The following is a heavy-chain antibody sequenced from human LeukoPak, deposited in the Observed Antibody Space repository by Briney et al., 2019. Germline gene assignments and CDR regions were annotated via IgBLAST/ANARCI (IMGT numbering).Heavy chain of an antibody. CDR2: IYYSGST. CDR1: GGSISSSSYY. CDR3: ARHYQYCSGGRCYSLSDY. Sequence: PSETLSLTCTVSGGSISSSSYYWGWIRQPPGKGLEWIGTIYYSGSTYYNPSLKTRVTISVDTSKNQFSLKLSSVTAADTAVYYCARHYQYCSGGRCYSLSDYWGQGTLVTVSS. J-gene: IGHJ4*02. D-gene: IGHD2-15*01. V-gene: IGHV4-39*01.